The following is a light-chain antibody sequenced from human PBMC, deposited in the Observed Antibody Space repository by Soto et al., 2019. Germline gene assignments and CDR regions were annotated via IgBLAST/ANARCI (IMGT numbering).Light chain of an antibody. V-gene: IGKV3-11*01. CDR1: QSVSSY. CDR2: AAS. CDR3: QQRSNWPPIT. Sequence: EIVLTQSPATLSLSPGERATLSCRASQSVSSYLAWYQQKPGQAPRLLIYAASNRATGIPARFSGSGSGTDFSLTIISLEPEDFAVYYCQQRSNWPPITFGQGTRLEIK. J-gene: IGKJ5*01.